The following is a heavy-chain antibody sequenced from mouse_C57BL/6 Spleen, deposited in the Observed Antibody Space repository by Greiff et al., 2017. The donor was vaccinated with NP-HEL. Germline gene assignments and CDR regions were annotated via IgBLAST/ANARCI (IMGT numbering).Heavy chain of an antibody. J-gene: IGHJ3*01. D-gene: IGHD2-2*01. CDR1: GYSITSGYY. CDR3: GSTMVTTAY. Sequence: EVKLMESGPGLVKPSQSLSLTCSVTGYSITSGYYWNWIRQFPGNKLEWMGYISYDGSNNYNPSLKNRISITRDTSKNQFFLKLNSVTTEDTATYYCGSTMVTTAYWGQGTLVTVSA. CDR2: ISYDGSN. V-gene: IGHV3-6*01.